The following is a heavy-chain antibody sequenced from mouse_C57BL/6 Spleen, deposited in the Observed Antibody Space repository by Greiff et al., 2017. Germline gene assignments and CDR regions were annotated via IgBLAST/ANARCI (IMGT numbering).Heavy chain of an antibody. CDR2: INPNNGGT. Sequence: EVKLQQSGPELVKPGASVKISCKASGYTFTDYYMNWVKQSHGKSLEWIGDINPNNGGTSYNQKFKGKATLTVDKSSSTAYMELRSLTSEDSAVYYCARHYYGNSWFAYWGQGTLVTVSA. J-gene: IGHJ3*01. CDR3: ARHYYGNSWFAY. CDR1: GYTFTDYY. D-gene: IGHD2-1*01. V-gene: IGHV1-26*01.